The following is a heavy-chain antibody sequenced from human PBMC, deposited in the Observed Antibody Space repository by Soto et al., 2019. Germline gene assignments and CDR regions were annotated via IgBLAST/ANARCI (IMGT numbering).Heavy chain of an antibody. Sequence: ASVKVSCKASGYTFTSYGISWVRQAPGQGLEWMGWISAYNGNTNYAQKLQGRVTMTTDTSTSTAYMELRSLRSDDTAVYYCARVAQTGWSDNYYYYGMDVWGQGTTVTVSS. D-gene: IGHD3-3*01. CDR2: ISAYNGNT. CDR3: ARVAQTGWSDNYYYYGMDV. V-gene: IGHV1-18*01. J-gene: IGHJ6*02. CDR1: GYTFTSYG.